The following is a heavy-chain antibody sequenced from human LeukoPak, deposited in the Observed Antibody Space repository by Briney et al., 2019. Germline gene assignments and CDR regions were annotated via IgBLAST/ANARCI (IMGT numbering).Heavy chain of an antibody. D-gene: IGHD1-26*01. CDR1: GGPISSYY. CDR3: AARTVGATTGVY. V-gene: IGHV4-59*01. CDR2: IYYSGST. J-gene: IGHJ4*02. Sequence: SETLSLTCTVSGGPISSYYWSWIRQPPGKGLEWIGYIYYSGSTNYNPSLKSRVTISVDTSKNQFSLKLSSVTAADTAVYYCAARTVGATTGVYWGQGTLVTVSS.